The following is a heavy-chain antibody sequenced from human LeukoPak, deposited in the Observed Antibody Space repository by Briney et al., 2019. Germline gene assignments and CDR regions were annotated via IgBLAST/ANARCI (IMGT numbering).Heavy chain of an antibody. J-gene: IGHJ4*02. Sequence: PGGSLRLSCAASGFTFSSYWTSWVRQAPGKGLEWVANIKQDGSEKFYVDSVKGRFTISRDNAKNSLYLQMNSLRVENTAVYYCGGGSGWSHEFWGQGALVTVSS. CDR1: GFTFSSYW. CDR3: GGGSGWSHEF. CDR2: IKQDGSEK. D-gene: IGHD6-19*01. V-gene: IGHV3-7*04.